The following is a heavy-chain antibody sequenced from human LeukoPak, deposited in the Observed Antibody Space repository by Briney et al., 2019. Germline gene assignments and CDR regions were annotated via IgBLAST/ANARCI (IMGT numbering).Heavy chain of an antibody. V-gene: IGHV3-21*01. Sequence: GGSLRLSCAASGFTFSSYSMNWVRQAPGKGLEWVSSISSSSSYIYYADSVKGRFTISRDNAKNSPYLQMNSLRAEDTAVYYCARDPFDCSGGSCPGDYWGQGTLVTVSS. J-gene: IGHJ4*02. CDR3: ARDPFDCSGGSCPGDY. CDR1: GFTFSSYS. D-gene: IGHD2-15*01. CDR2: ISSSSSYI.